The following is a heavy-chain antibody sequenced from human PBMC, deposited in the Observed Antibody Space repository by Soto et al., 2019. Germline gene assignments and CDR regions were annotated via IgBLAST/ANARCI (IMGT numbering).Heavy chain of an antibody. J-gene: IGHJ3*02. V-gene: IGHV1-2*04. D-gene: IGHD2-21*02. CDR1: GYTFTGYY. Sequence: ASVKVSCKASGYTFTGYYMHWVRQAPGQGLEWMGWINPNSGGTNYAQKFQGWVTMTRDTSISTAYMELSRLRSDDTAVYYCARGRTPYGGNSSDAFDIWGQGTTVTVSS. CDR2: INPNSGGT. CDR3: ARGRTPYGGNSSDAFDI.